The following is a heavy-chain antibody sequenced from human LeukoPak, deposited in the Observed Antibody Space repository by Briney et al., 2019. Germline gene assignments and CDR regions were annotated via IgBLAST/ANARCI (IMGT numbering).Heavy chain of an antibody. V-gene: IGHV3-48*01. CDR2: ISSSSSTI. J-gene: IGHJ2*01. CDR3: ARARRQWLVAYWYFDL. CDR1: GFTFSSYS. Sequence: GGSLRLSCAASGFTFSSYSMNWVRQAPGKGLEWVSYISSSSSTIYYADSVKGRFTFSRDNAKNSLYLQMNSLRAEDTAVYYCARARRQWLVAYWYFDLWGRGTLVTVSS. D-gene: IGHD6-19*01.